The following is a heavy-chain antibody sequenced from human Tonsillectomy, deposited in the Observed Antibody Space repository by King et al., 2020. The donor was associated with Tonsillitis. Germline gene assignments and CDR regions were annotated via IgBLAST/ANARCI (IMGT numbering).Heavy chain of an antibody. CDR1: RFTFSNYA. J-gene: IGHJ4*02. V-gene: IGHV3-23*04. CDR2: ISGSGGST. CDR3: AKEMGGVVVPGAIDY. Sequence: VQLVESGGGLVQPGGSLRLSCAASRFTFSNYAMSWVRQAPGKGLEWVSAISGSGGSTYYADSVKGRFTISRDNSKNTLYLQMNSLRAEDTAVYYYAKEMGGVVVPGAIDYWGQGTLVTVSS. D-gene: IGHD2-2*01.